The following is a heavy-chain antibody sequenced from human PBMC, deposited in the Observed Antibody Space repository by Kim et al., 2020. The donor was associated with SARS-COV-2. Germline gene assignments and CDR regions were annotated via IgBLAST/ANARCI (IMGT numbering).Heavy chain of an antibody. J-gene: IGHJ5*02. CDR1: GGSISSYY. CDR2: IYYSGST. D-gene: IGHD2-15*01. Sequence: SETLSLTCTVSGGSISSYYWSWIRQPPGKGLEWIGYIYYSGSTNYNPSLKSRVTISVDTSKNQFSLKLSSVTAADTAVYYCARAVPYCSGGSCYNWFDPWGQGTLVTVSS. CDR3: ARAVPYCSGGSCYNWFDP. V-gene: IGHV4-59*13.